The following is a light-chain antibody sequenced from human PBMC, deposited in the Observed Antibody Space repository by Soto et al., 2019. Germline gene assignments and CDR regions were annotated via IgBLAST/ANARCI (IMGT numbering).Light chain of an antibody. J-gene: IGKJ5*01. V-gene: IGKV1-5*01. CDR2: DVS. CDR3: QQANSFPIT. CDR1: QSIGDS. Sequence: DIQMTQSPSTLSASVGDRVTITCRASQSIGDSLAWYQQKPGKAPYLLISDVSSLERGVPSRFSGSESGTDFTLTISSLQPEDCAIYFCQQANSFPITFGQGTRLE.